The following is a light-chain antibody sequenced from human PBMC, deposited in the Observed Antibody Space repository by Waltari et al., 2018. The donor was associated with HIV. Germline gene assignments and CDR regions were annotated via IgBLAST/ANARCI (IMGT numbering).Light chain of an antibody. CDR1: NLGTKS. CDR2: DNT. V-gene: IGLV3-21*02. Sequence: SYVLTQPPSVSVAPGQTASITCGGDNLGTKSVHWYQQKSGQAPVLVVSDNTDRPSGIPERFSGSNSGNTATLTRNRGEAGDEADYYCQVWDSTSDWVFGGGSKLTVL. J-gene: IGLJ3*02. CDR3: QVWDSTSDWV.